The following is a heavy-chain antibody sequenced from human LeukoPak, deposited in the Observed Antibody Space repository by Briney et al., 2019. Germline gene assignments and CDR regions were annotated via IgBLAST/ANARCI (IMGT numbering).Heavy chain of an antibody. Sequence: GGSLRLSCAASGFTFSTYAMHWVRQAPGKGLEYVSAISSNGGTTYYANSVKGRFTISRDNSKNTLYLQMGSLRAEDMAVYYCARDAARSWYYFDYWGQGTLVTVSS. CDR1: GFTFSTYA. V-gene: IGHV3-64*01. CDR2: ISSNGGTT. J-gene: IGHJ4*02. CDR3: ARDAARSWYYFDY. D-gene: IGHD6-6*01.